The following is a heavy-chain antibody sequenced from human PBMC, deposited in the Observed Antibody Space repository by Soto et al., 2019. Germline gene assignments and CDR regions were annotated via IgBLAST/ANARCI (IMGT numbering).Heavy chain of an antibody. V-gene: IGHV3-23*01. Sequence: GGSLRLSCAASGFTFSSYAMSWVRQAPGKGLEWVSAISGSGGSTYYADSVKGRFTISRDNSKNTLYLQMNSLRAEDTAVYYCATSRMGTTYGSGSYRYFDYWGQGTLVPVYS. CDR3: ATSRMGTTYGSGSYRYFDY. CDR2: ISGSGGST. J-gene: IGHJ4*02. CDR1: GFTFSSYA. D-gene: IGHD3-10*01.